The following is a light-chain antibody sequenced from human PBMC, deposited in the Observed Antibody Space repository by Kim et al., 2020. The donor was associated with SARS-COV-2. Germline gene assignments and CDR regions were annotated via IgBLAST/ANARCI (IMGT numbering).Light chain of an antibody. CDR2: RDR. Sequence: SYELTQPLSVSVALGQMARITCGGNNIGSKNVHWYQQKPGQAPVLVIYRDRNRPSGIPEQISGSNSGNTATLTISRAQAGDEADYYCQVWDGTTLIFGGG. J-gene: IGLJ2*01. CDR3: QVWDGTTLI. V-gene: IGLV3-9*01. CDR1: NIGSKN.